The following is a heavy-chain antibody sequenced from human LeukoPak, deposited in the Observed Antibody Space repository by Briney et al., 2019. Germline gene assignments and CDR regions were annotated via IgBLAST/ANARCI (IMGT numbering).Heavy chain of an antibody. CDR1: GFTFSSYG. CDR2: IRYDGSNK. V-gene: IGHV3-30*02. J-gene: IGHJ4*02. D-gene: IGHD3-10*01. Sequence: GGSLRLSCAASGFTFSSYGMHWVRQAPGKGLEWVAFIRYDGSNKYYADSVKGRFTISRDNPKNTLYLQMNSLRAEDTAVYYCAKESSLLWFGELTDYFDYWGQGTLVTVSS. CDR3: AKESSLLWFGELTDYFDY.